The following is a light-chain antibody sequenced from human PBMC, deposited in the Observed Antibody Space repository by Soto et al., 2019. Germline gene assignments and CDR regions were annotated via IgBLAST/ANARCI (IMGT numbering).Light chain of an antibody. J-gene: IGLJ2*01. CDR3: GTWDSSLSAVV. Sequence: QAVVTQPPSVSAAPGQKVTISSSGSSSNIGNNYVSWYQQLPGTAPKLLIYDNNKRPSGIPNRFSGSKSGTSATLGITGLQTGDEADYYCGTWDSSLSAVVFGGGTKLTVL. CDR2: DNN. V-gene: IGLV1-51*01. CDR1: SSNIGNNY.